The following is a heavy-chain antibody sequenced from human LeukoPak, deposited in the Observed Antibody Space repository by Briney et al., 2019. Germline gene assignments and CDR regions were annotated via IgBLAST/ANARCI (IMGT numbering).Heavy chain of an antibody. J-gene: IGHJ4*02. CDR2: IYPGDSDT. CDR1: GYSFTSYW. D-gene: IGHD6-13*01. Sequence: GESLKISCKGSGYSFTSYWLGWVRPMPGKGLEWMGLIYPGDSDTRYSPSFQGQVTISADKSISTAYLQWSSLKASDTAMYYCARLPATVGYSSSWYGDLDYWGQGTLVTVSS. CDR3: ARLPATVGYSSSWYGDLDY. V-gene: IGHV5-51*01.